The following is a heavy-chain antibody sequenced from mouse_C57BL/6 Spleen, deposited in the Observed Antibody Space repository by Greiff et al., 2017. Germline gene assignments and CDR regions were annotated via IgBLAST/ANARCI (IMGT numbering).Heavy chain of an antibody. J-gene: IGHJ4*01. V-gene: IGHV1-69*01. CDR3: ARGAPRDRNYEGAMDY. CDR1: GYTFTSYW. D-gene: IGHD2-5*01. CDR2: IDPSDSYT. Sequence: VQLKQPGAELVMPGASVKLSCKASGYTFTSYWMHWVKQRPGQGLEWIGEIDPSDSYTNYNQKFKGKSTLTVDKSSSTAYMQLSSLTYEDSAVYYCARGAPRDRNYEGAMDYWGQGTSVTVSS.